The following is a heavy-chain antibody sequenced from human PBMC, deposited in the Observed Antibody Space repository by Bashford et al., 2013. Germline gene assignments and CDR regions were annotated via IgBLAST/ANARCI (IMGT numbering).Heavy chain of an antibody. CDR1: GGTFSSYA. CDR2: IIPIFGTA. D-gene: IGHD6-13*01. Sequence: SVKVSCKASGGTFSSYAISWVRQAPGQGLEWMGGIIPIFGTANYAQKFQGRVTMTRDTSTSTVYMELSSLRSEDTAVYYCAREAEIHEWYSTHLEWFDPWGQGTLVTVSS. CDR3: AREAEIHEWYSTHLEWFDP. V-gene: IGHV1-69*05. J-gene: IGHJ5*02.